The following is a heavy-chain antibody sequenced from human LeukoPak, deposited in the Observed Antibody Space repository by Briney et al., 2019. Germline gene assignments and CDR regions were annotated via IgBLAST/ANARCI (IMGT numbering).Heavy chain of an antibody. J-gene: IGHJ3*02. Sequence: SETLSLTCAVYGGSFSGYYWSWIRQPPGKGLEWIGEINHSGSTNYNPSLKGRVTISVDTSKNRFSLKLSSVTAADTAVYYCARPYYYDSTDAFDIWGQGTMVTVSS. CDR2: INHSGST. CDR1: GGSFSGYY. V-gene: IGHV4-34*01. CDR3: ARPYYYDSTDAFDI. D-gene: IGHD3-22*01.